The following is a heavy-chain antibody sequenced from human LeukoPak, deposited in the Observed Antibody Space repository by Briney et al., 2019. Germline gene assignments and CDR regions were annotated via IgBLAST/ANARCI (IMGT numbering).Heavy chain of an antibody. CDR1: GGSITGYY. D-gene: IGHD3-22*01. V-gene: IGHV4-59*01. CDR3: ARNLRMIGQDAFDI. J-gene: IGHJ3*02. Sequence: SEALSLTCTVSGGSITGYYWSWIRQPPGKGLEWIGYIYYSGTTKYNPSLKSRVTISVDTSKNQFSLKLSSVTAADTAVYYCARNLRMIGQDAFDIWGQGTMVIVSS. CDR2: IYYSGTT.